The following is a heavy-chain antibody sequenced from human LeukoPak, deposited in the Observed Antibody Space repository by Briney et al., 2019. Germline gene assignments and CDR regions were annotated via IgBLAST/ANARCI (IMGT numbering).Heavy chain of an antibody. Sequence: SETLSLTCTVSGGSISSHYWSWIRQPPGKGLEWIGYIYYSGSTNYNPSLKSRVTISVDTSKSQFSLKLSSVTAADTAVYYCASSPREYFQHWGQGTLVTVSS. CDR2: IYYSGST. CDR3: ASSPREYFQH. V-gene: IGHV4-59*08. J-gene: IGHJ1*01. CDR1: GGSISSHY.